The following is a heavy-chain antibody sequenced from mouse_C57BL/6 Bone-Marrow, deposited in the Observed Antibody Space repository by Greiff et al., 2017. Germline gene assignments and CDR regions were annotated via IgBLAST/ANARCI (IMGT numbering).Heavy chain of an antibody. CDR2: IYPGAGST. V-gene: IGHV1-85*01. J-gene: IGHJ1*03. CDR1: GYTFTSYD. CDR3: ARDYGSSYWYFDV. Sequence: VKLQESGAELVRPGASVKLSCKASGYTFTSYDINWVKQRPGQGLEWIGWIYPGAGSTKYNQKFKGKATLTVDPSSSTAYMELHSLTSEDSAVYCGARDYGSSYWYFDVWGTGTTVTVSS. D-gene: IGHD1-1*01.